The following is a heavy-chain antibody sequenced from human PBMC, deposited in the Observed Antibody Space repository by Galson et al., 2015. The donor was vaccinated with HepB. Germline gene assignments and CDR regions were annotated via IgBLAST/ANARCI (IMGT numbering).Heavy chain of an antibody. V-gene: IGHV3-30*18. CDR1: GFTFSSYG. CDR3: AKDSSGYYYPEYFQH. D-gene: IGHD3-22*01. Sequence: SLRLSCAASGFTFSSYGMHWVRQAPGKGLEWVAVISYDGSNKYYADSVKGRFTISRDNSKNTLYLQMNSLRAEDTAVYYCAKDSSGYYYPEYFQHWGQGTLVTVSS. J-gene: IGHJ1*01. CDR2: ISYDGSNK.